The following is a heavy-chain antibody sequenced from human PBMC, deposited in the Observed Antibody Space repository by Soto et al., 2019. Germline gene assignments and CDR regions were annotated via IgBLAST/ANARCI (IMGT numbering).Heavy chain of an antibody. CDR2: IYYSGST. CDR3: ARHVVTSHYYYGMDV. V-gene: IGHV4-59*01. D-gene: IGHD3-16*01. CDR1: GGSISSYY. J-gene: IGHJ6*02. Sequence: SETLSLTCTVSGGSISSYYWSWIRQPPGKGLEWIGYIYYSGSTNYNPSLKSRVTISVDTSKNQFSLKLSSVTAADTAVYYCARHVVTSHYYYGMDVWGQGTTVTVSS.